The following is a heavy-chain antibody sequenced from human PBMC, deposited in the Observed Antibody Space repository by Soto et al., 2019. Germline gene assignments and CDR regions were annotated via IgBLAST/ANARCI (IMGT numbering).Heavy chain of an antibody. D-gene: IGHD6-6*01. J-gene: IGHJ4*02. Sequence: GASVKVSCKASGYTFTSYGISWVRQAPGQGLEWMGWISAYNGNTNYAQKFQGRVTITADESTSTAYMELSSLRSEDTAVYYCARFLGSSGPADYWGQGTLVTVSS. CDR2: ISAYNGNT. CDR1: GYTFTSYG. CDR3: ARFLGSSGPADY. V-gene: IGHV1-18*04.